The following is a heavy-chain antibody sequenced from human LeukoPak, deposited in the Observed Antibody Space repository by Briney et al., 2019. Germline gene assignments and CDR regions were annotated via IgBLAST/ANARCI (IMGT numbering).Heavy chain of an antibody. CDR3: ARREAAAGYASPYYGMDV. D-gene: IGHD6-13*01. CDR1: GGSISSYY. V-gene: IGHV4-59*08. J-gene: IGHJ6*02. CDR2: IYYSGST. Sequence: SETLSLTCTVSGGSISSYYWSWIRQPPGKGLEWIGYIYYSGSTNYSPSLKSRVTISVDASKNQFSLKLTSVTAADTAVYYCARREAAAGYASPYYGMDVWGQGTTVTVSS.